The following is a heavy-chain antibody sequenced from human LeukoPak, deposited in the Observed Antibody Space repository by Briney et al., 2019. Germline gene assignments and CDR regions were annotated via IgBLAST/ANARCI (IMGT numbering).Heavy chain of an antibody. Sequence: ASVKVSCKASGYTFTSYDIHWVRQASGHGLEWMGWMNPKSAHTGLAQRFQGRVTLTRNTSISTAYMELSSLTSEDTAMYYCTRGPSYHSKWVGGMWFDPWGQGTLVTVSS. D-gene: IGHD3-10*01. CDR3: TRGPSYHSKWVGGMWFDP. CDR1: GYTFTSYD. CDR2: MNPKSAHT. J-gene: IGHJ5*02. V-gene: IGHV1-8*01.